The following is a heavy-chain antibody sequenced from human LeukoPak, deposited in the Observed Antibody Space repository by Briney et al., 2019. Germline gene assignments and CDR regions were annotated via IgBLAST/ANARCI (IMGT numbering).Heavy chain of an antibody. D-gene: IGHD4-17*01. Sequence: SETLSLTCNVSGGSISSYYWSWIRQPPGKGLEWIGHIYHTGNTNYNPSLKSRVTISVDTSRNQFSLKLSSVTAADTAVYYCARPETTVSYDAFDIWGQGTMVTVSS. CDR3: ARPETTVSYDAFDI. V-gene: IGHV4-59*08. CDR1: GGSISSYY. J-gene: IGHJ3*02. CDR2: IYHTGNT.